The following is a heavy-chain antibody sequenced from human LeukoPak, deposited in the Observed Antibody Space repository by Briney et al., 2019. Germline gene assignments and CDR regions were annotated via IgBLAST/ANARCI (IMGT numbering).Heavy chain of an antibody. J-gene: IGHJ5*02. CDR3: ARDIRERYCSSTSCPRGFDP. CDR2: IYTSGST. Sequence: PSETLSLNCTVSGGSISSYYWSWIRQPAGKGLEWIGRIYTSGSTNYNPSLKSRVTMSVDTSKNQFSLKLSSVTAADTAVYYCARDIRERYCSSTSCPRGFDPWGQGTLVTVSS. V-gene: IGHV4-4*07. D-gene: IGHD2-2*01. CDR1: GGSISSYY.